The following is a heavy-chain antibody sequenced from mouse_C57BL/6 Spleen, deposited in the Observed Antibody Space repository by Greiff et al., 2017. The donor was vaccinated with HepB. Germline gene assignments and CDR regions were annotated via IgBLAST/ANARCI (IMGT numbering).Heavy chain of an antibody. CDR2: IDPSDSYT. D-gene: IGHD4-1*01. V-gene: IGHV1-69*01. Sequence: QVQLQQPGAELVMPGASVKLSCKASGYTFTSYWLHWVKQRPGQGLEWIGEIDPSDSYTNYNQKFKGKSTLTVDRSTSTAYMQRSSLTSEDSAVYYCARWEGYWGQGTTLTVSS. J-gene: IGHJ2*01. CDR1: GYTFTSYW. CDR3: ARWEGY.